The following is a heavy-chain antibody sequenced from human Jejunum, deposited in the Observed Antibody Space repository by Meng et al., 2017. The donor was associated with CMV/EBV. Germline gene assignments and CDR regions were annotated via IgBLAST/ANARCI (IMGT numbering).Heavy chain of an antibody. CDR3: AKGGTLNVVVPDASWAIGY. CDR1: FSTYA. V-gene: IGHV3-23*01. J-gene: IGHJ4*02. D-gene: IGHD2-2*01. CDR2: ISGSGDST. Sequence: FSTYAMHWVRHAPGKGLECVSGISGSGDSTYYTDSVKGRFTISRDNSQNTLYLHMSSMRAEDTAVYFCAKGGTLNVVVPDASWAIGYWGQGTLVPSPQ.